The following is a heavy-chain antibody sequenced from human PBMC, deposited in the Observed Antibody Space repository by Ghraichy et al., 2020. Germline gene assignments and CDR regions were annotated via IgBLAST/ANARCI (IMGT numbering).Heavy chain of an antibody. Sequence: SETLSLTCTVSGGSISSYYWSWIRQPPGKGLEWIGYIYYSGSTNYNPSLKSRVTISVDTSKNQFSLKLSSVTAADTAVYYCARKSTVTTHDYYYYYGMDVWGQGTTVTVSS. D-gene: IGHD4-17*01. CDR1: GGSISSYY. J-gene: IGHJ6*02. V-gene: IGHV4-59*01. CDR2: IYYSGST. CDR3: ARKSTVTTHDYYYYYGMDV.